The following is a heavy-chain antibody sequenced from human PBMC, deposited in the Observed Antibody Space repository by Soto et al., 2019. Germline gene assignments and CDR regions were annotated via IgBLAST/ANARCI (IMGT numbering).Heavy chain of an antibody. D-gene: IGHD1-26*01. V-gene: IGHV6-1*01. J-gene: IGHJ4*02. CDR2: TYYRSKWYN. Sequence: PSQTLSLTCAISGDSVSSNSAAWNWIRQSPSRGLEWLGRTYYRSKWYNDYAVSVKSRISINPDTSKNQFSLQLNSVTPEDTAVYYCARDESGSYYGSKYYFDYWGQGTLVTVSS. CDR1: GDSVSSNSAA. CDR3: ARDESGSYYGSKYYFDY.